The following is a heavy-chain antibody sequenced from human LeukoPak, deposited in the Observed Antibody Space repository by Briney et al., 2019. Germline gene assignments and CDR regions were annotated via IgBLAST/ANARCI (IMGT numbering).Heavy chain of an antibody. D-gene: IGHD5-18*01. CDR1: GFTFSSHL. V-gene: IGHV3-74*01. Sequence: GGSLRLSCAASGFTFSSHLMHWVRQAPGKGLVWVSRINSDGSSISYADSVKGRFTISRDNAKNTLYLQMNSLRAEDTAGYYCAXXXQLXXXXXTRGGAQVGYWGQGTLVTVSS. CDR2: INSDGSSI. CDR3: AXXXQLXXXXXTRGGAQVGY. J-gene: IGHJ4*02.